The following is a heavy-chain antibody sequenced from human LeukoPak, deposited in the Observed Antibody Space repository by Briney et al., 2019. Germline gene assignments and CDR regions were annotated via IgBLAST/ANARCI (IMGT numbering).Heavy chain of an antibody. J-gene: IGHJ4*02. Sequence: SETLSLTCTVSGGSMSISSYYWDWIRQPPGKGLEWIGSIHYGGSTYYNSSLKSRVTISVDTSKNQFSLKLSSVTAADTAVYYCARGGRYYDILTGYCPRGDLDYWGQGTLVTVSS. CDR1: GGSMSISSYY. CDR2: IHYGGST. D-gene: IGHD3-9*01. V-gene: IGHV4-39*01. CDR3: ARGGRYYDILTGYCPRGDLDY.